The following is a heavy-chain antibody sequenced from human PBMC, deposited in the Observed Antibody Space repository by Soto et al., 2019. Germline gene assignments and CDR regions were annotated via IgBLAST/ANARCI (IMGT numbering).Heavy chain of an antibody. D-gene: IGHD1-26*01. CDR1: GFTFSSYA. CDR2: ISYDGSNK. J-gene: IGHJ3*02. V-gene: IGHV3-30-3*01. CDR3: AREFFDSGSYGAFDI. Sequence: GGSLRLSCAASGFTFSSYAMHWVRQAPGKGLEWVAVISYDGSNKYYADSVKGRFTISRDNSKNTLYLQMNSLRAEDTAVYYCAREFFDSGSYGAFDIWGQGTMVTVSS.